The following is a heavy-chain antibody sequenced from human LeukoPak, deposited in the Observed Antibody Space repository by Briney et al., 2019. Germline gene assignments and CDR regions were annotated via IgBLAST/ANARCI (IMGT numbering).Heavy chain of an antibody. CDR2: IYYSGST. V-gene: IGHV4-59*01. D-gene: IGHD4-17*01. CDR3: ARGTVPYYYYYGMDV. J-gene: IGHJ6*02. Sequence: SETLSLTCTVSGGSISSYYWGWIRQPPGKGLEWIGYIYYSGSTNYNPSLKSRVTISVDTSKNQFSLKLSSVTAADTAVYYCARGTVPYYYYYGMDVWGQGTTVTASS. CDR1: GGSISSYY.